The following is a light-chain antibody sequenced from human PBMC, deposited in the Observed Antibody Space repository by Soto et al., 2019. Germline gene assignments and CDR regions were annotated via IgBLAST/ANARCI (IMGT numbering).Light chain of an antibody. J-gene: IGKJ4*01. V-gene: IGKV3-15*01. Sequence: EIVMTQSPATLSVSPGERATLSCRASQSVSSNLAWYQQKPGRAPRLLVSGASTRATDVPARFSGSGSGTEFTLTISSLQSEDFAVYHCQQYNNWPPLTFGGGTKVDIK. CDR3: QQYNNWPPLT. CDR2: GAS. CDR1: QSVSSN.